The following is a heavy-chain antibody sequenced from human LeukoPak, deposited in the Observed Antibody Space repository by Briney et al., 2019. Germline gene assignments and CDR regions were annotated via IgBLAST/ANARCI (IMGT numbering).Heavy chain of an antibody. CDR2: IYYSGST. CDR1: GGSISSYY. J-gene: IGHJ6*02. D-gene: IGHD3-3*01. Sequence: SETLSLTCTVSGGSISSYYWSWIRQPPGKRLEWIGYIYYSGSTNYNPSLKSRVTISVDTSKNQFSLKLSSVTAADTAVYYCARSESGYLNYYYYGMDVWGQGTTVTVSS. V-gene: IGHV4-59*01. CDR3: ARSESGYLNYYYYGMDV.